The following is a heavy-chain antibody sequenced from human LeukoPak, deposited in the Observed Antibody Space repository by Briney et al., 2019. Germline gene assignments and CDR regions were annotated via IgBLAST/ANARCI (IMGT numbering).Heavy chain of an antibody. CDR2: MNPNSGNT. J-gene: IGHJ6*02. Sequence: ASVKVSCKASGYTFTSYDINWVRQATGRGLEWMGWMNPNSGNTGYAQKFQGRVTMTRNTSISTAYMELSSLRSEDTAVYYCARGRHGGYYYYGMDVWGQGTTVTVSS. CDR1: GYTFTSYD. CDR3: ARGRHGGYYYYGMDV. V-gene: IGHV1-8*01. D-gene: IGHD2-15*01.